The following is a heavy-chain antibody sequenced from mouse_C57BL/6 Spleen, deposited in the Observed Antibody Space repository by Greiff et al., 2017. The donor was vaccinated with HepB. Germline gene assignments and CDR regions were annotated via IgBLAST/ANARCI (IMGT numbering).Heavy chain of an antibody. Sequence: QVQLQQPGAELVKPGASVKLSCKASGYTFTSYWMHWVKQRPGQGLEWIGMIHPNSGSTNYNEKFKSKATLTVDKSSSTAYMQLSSLTSEDSAVYYCARSGNYDGNWDEAMDYWGQGTSVTVSS. CDR3: ARSGNYDGNWDEAMDY. CDR2: IHPNSGST. D-gene: IGHD4-1*01. CDR1: GYTFTSYW. J-gene: IGHJ4*01. V-gene: IGHV1-64*01.